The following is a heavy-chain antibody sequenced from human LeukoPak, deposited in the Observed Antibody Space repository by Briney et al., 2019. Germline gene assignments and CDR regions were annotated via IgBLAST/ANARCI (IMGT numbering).Heavy chain of an antibody. CDR1: GGSISSGSYY. D-gene: IGHD6-13*01. Sequence: PSETLSLTCTVSGGSISSGSYYWSWIRQPAGKGLEWIGRIYTSGSTNYNPSLKSPVTISVDTSKNQFSLKLSSVTAADTAVYYCARARGGSSSWSFLFDYWGQGTLVTVSS. V-gene: IGHV4-61*02. CDR2: IYTSGST. CDR3: ARARGGSSSWSFLFDY. J-gene: IGHJ4*02.